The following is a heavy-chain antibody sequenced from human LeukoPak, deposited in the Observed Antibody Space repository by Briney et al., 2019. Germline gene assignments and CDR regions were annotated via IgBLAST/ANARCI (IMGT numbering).Heavy chain of an antibody. CDR1: GFTFTYA. V-gene: IGHV3-23*01. CDR3: ARVGSGWYDFDY. J-gene: IGHJ4*02. Sequence: GGSLRLSCAASGFTFTYAMNWVRRAPGKGLEWVSVISGSGDETYYADSVKGRFTISRHNSKNTLYLQMNSLRAEDTAVYYCARVGSGWYDFDYWGQGTLVTVSS. CDR2: ISGSGDET. D-gene: IGHD6-19*01.